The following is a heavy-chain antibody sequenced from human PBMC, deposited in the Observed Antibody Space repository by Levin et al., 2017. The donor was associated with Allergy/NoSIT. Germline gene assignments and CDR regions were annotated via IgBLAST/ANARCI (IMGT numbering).Heavy chain of an antibody. D-gene: IGHD5-12*01. Sequence: LSLTCAASGFSVSSTYMTWVRQPPGEGLQWVSFIYRSGTTSYADSVKGRFTVSRDSHNNTLYLQMNSLRVEGTAVYYCARSPTSTVAKFDTWGQGALVSVSS. V-gene: IGHV3-66*02. CDR1: GFSVSSTY. CDR2: IYRSGTT. CDR3: ARSPTSTVAKFDT. J-gene: IGHJ5*02.